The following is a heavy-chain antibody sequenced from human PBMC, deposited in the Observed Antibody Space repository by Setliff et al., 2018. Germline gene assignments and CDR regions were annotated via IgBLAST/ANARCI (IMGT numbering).Heavy chain of an antibody. CDR1: GHRFTDYN. V-gene: IGHV1-2*02. J-gene: IGHJ5*02. Sequence: EASVKVSCKASGHRFTDYNLHWVRQAPGQGLDWMGWINPNSGDTHSAQKFQGRVTMTRDTSINTAYMELSSLTSDDTAFYYCVRSGKFGMRFWFDQWGQGTLVTVSS. CDR2: INPNSGDT. D-gene: IGHD1-26*01. CDR3: VRSGKFGMRFWFDQ.